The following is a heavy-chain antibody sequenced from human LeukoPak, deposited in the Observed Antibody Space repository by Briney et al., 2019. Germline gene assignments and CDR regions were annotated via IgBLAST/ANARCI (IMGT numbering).Heavy chain of an antibody. CDR1: GFTFSSYE. V-gene: IGHV3-48*03. CDR2: ISSSGSTI. Sequence: PGGSLRLSCAASGFTFSSYEMNWVRQAPGKGLEWVSYISSSGSTIYYADSVKGRFTISRDNAKNSLYLQMNSLRAEDTAVYYCARDTGGSYYFDYWGQGTLVTVSS. D-gene: IGHD1-26*01. CDR3: ARDTGGSYYFDY. J-gene: IGHJ4*02.